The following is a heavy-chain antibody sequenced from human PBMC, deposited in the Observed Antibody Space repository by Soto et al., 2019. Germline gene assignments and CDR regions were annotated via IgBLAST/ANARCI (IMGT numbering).Heavy chain of an antibody. Sequence: RLSCAASGFTFSSYAMHWVRQAPGKGLEWVAVISYDGSNKYYADSVKGRFTISRDNSKNTLYLQMNSLRAEDTAVYYCARGPIRITIFGVVTPPPYYYYYGMDVWGQGTTVTASS. CDR3: ARGPIRITIFGVVTPPPYYYYYGMDV. CDR2: ISYDGSNK. J-gene: IGHJ6*02. CDR1: GFTFSSYA. V-gene: IGHV3-30-3*01. D-gene: IGHD3-3*01.